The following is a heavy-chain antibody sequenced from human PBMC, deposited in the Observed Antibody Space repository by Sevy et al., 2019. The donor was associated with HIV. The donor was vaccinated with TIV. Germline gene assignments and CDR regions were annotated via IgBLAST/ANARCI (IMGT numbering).Heavy chain of an antibody. CDR2: IYYNGHI. D-gene: IGHD1-26*01. J-gene: IGHJ4*02. CDR3: AGENAWGRGYS. CDR1: GGSITSLY. Sequence: SETLSLTCTVSGGSITSLYWNWIRQPPEKGLEWIANIYYNGHINYNPSLKSRVTLSLDTSKNQFSLRLSSVTAADTAMYYCAGENAWGRGYSWGQGTLVTV. V-gene: IGHV4-59*08.